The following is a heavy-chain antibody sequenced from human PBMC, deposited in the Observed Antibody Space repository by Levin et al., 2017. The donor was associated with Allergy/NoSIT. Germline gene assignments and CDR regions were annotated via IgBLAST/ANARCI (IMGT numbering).Heavy chain of an antibody. Sequence: GGSLRLSCAASGFTFSSYAMHWVRQAPGKGLEWVAVISYNGNNEYYADSVKGRFTISRDNSKNTLYLQMNSLRAEDTAVYYCAKDEYYYGSGTSPDYWGQGTLVTVSS. CDR3: AKDEYYYGSGTSPDY. CDR1: GFTFSSYA. CDR2: ISYNGNNE. V-gene: IGHV3-30-3*01. D-gene: IGHD3-10*01. J-gene: IGHJ4*02.